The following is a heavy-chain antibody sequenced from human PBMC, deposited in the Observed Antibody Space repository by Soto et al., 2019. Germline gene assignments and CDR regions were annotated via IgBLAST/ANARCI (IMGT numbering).Heavy chain of an antibody. CDR2: IYYSGSP. CDR1: GGSINNYY. V-gene: IGHV4-59*01. Sequence: PSETLSLTCSVSGGSINNYYRSWIRQPPGKGLEWIGYIYYSGSPNYNPSLKSRVTISVDTSKNQFSLNLSSVTAADTAVYYCARAGAATLSDYWGQGTLVTVSS. D-gene: IGHD2-15*01. J-gene: IGHJ4*02. CDR3: ARAGAATLSDY.